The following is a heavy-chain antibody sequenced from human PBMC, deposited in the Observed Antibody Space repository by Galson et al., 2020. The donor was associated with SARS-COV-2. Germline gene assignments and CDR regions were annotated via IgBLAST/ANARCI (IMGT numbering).Heavy chain of an antibody. V-gene: IGHV4-59*13. CDR3: ARDRGPNYYGSGIGDWFDP. J-gene: IGHJ5*02. CDR2: IYYSGST. Sequence: SETLSLTCTVSGGSISSYYWSWIRQPPGKGLEWIGYIYYSGSTNYNPSLKSRVTISVDTSKNQFSLKLSSVTAADTAVYYCARDRGPNYYGSGIGDWFDPWGQGTLVTVSS. D-gene: IGHD3-10*01. CDR1: GGSISSYY.